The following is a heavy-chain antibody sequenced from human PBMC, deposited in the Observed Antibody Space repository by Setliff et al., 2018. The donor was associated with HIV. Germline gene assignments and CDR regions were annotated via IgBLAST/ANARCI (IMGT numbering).Heavy chain of an antibody. CDR1: DDSISSNY. CDR3: ARETSVAVDN. CDR2: IYTGGRT. V-gene: IGHV4-4*07. D-gene: IGHD6-19*01. J-gene: IGHJ4*02. Sequence: SETLSLTCTVSDDSISSNYWSWIRQSAGKGLEWVGRIYTGGRTNYNPSLKGRVTMSVDTSKNQFSLNLSSVTAADTAVYYCARETSVAVDNWGQGTLVTVSS.